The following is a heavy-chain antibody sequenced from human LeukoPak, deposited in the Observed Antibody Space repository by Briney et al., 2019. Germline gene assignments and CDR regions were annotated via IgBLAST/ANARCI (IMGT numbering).Heavy chain of an antibody. CDR3: ARGYCSSTTCYYNGMDV. CDR1: GGSISSYY. V-gene: IGHV4-59*08. Sequence: SETLSLTCTVSGGSISSYYWRWIRQPPGKGLEWIGYISYSGSTNYNPSLKSRVTISLDSSKNQFSLQLTSVTATDTAVYYCARGYCSSTTCYYNGMDVWGQGTTVTVSS. J-gene: IGHJ6*02. D-gene: IGHD2/OR15-2a*01. CDR2: ISYSGST.